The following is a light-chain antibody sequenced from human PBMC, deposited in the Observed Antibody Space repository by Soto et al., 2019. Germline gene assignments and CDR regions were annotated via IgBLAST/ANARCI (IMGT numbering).Light chain of an antibody. V-gene: IGKV1-5*03. Sequence: DIQVTQSTSTLSASVGDRVTITCRASQSISTWLAWFQQKPGRAPKVLISKASTLESGVPSRVSGDGSGTEFTLTISSLQTDDLATYYCQQFAAGSPWTFGQGTKVELK. J-gene: IGKJ1*01. CDR2: KAS. CDR1: QSISTW. CDR3: QQFAAGSPWT.